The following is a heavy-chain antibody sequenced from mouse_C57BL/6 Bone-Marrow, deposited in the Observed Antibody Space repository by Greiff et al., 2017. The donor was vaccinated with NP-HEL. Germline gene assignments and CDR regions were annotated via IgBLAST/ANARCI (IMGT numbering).Heavy chain of an antibody. Sequence: VQLQQSGPELVKPGASVKISCKASGYSFTSYYIHWVKQRPGQGLEWIGWIYPGSGNTKYNEKFKGKATLTADTSSSTAYMQLSSLTSEDSAVYYCARSHYGSLDYWGQGTTLTVSS. CDR2: IYPGSGNT. V-gene: IGHV1-66*01. CDR3: ARSHYGSLDY. D-gene: IGHD1-1*01. J-gene: IGHJ2*01. CDR1: GYSFTSYY.